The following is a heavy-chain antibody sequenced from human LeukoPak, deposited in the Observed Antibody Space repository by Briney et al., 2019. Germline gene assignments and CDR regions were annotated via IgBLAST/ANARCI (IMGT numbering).Heavy chain of an antibody. V-gene: IGHV3-23*01. Sequence: GGSLRLSCSASGFTFSAYAMTWVRQAPGKGLEWVAAVTPNGGGTYYTGSVEGRFTISRDNSKNTLFLQMSSLRAEDTAVYYCARLGLDGYNLRAFDYWGQGTLVTVSS. CDR1: GFTFSAYA. J-gene: IGHJ4*02. CDR2: VTPNGGGT. D-gene: IGHD5-24*01. CDR3: ARLGLDGYNLRAFDY.